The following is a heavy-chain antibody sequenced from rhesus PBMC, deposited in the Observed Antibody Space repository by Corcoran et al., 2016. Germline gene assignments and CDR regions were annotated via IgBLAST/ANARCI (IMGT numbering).Heavy chain of an antibody. CDR2: IRGSSGST. CDR3: ARVREPRDAFDL. Sequence: QVQLQESGPGLVEPSETLSLTCAVSGDSVSSPNWWSWIRQPPGKGLEGIGNIRGSSGSTYYNPALKSRVTISIDTSKNQFSLRLSSVTAADTAVYYCARVREPRDAFDLWGQGLRVTVSS. V-gene: IGHV4S19*01. J-gene: IGHJ3*01. CDR1: GDSVSSPNW.